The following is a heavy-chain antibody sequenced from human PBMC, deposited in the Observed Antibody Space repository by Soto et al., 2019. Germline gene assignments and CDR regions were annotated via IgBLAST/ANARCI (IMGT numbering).Heavy chain of an antibody. Sequence: GTSVKLSCKASGGTFSSYAISWVRQAPGQGLEWMGGIIPIFGTANYAQKFQGRVTITADESTSTAYMELSSLRSEDTAVYYCARSRAARPEWFDPWGQGTLVTVSS. CDR2: IIPIFGTA. J-gene: IGHJ5*02. D-gene: IGHD6-6*01. V-gene: IGHV1-69*13. CDR3: ARSRAARPEWFDP. CDR1: GGTFSSYA.